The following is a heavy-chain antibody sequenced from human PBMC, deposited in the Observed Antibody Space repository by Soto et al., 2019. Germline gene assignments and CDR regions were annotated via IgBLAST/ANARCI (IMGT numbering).Heavy chain of an antibody. J-gene: IGHJ5*02. CDR3: TRDASRDSSARGWFDP. CDR1: GFTFRSFT. CDR2: ISSNSAYI. V-gene: IGHV3-21*01. D-gene: IGHD6-13*01. Sequence: LRLSCAASGFTFRSFTMNWVRQAPGKGLEWVSTISSNSAYIYYTDALRGRFTTSRDNAKNSLRLQMNSLRAEDTAVYYCTRDASRDSSARGWFDPWGPGTLVTVSS.